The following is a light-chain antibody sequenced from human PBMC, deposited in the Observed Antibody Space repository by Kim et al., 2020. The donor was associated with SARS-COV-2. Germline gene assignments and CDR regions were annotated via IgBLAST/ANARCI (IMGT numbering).Light chain of an antibody. V-gene: IGKV3-15*01. Sequence: SVCPGERATLSCRASQSVSSNLVWYQQKPGQAPRLLIYGASTRATGVPARFSGSGSGTEFTLTISSLQSEDFAVYYCQQYNNFRTFGQGTKVDIK. CDR1: QSVSSN. CDR2: GAS. J-gene: IGKJ1*01. CDR3: QQYNNFRT.